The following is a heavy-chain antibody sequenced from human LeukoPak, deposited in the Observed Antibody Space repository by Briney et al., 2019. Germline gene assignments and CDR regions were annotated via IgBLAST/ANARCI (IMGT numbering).Heavy chain of an antibody. V-gene: IGHV3-21*01. D-gene: IGHD6-13*01. CDR2: VSSSSSYI. CDR3: ARDRGAAAGWFDP. CDR1: GFTFSSYS. Sequence: GGSLRLSCAASGFTFSSYSMNWVRQAPGKGLEWVASVSSSSSYIYYADSVKGRFTISRDNAKNSLYLQMNSLRAEDTAVYDCARDRGAAAGWFDPWGQGTLVTVSS. J-gene: IGHJ5*02.